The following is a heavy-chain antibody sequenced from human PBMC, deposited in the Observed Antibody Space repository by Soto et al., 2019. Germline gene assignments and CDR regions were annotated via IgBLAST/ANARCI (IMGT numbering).Heavy chain of an antibody. J-gene: IGHJ6*02. CDR3: ASQEMGYYYYYGMDV. CDR1: GFTFSSYS. V-gene: IGHV3-48*02. Sequence: PGGSLRLSCAASGFTFSSYSMNWVRQAPGKGLEWVSYISSSSSTIYYADSVKGRFTISRDNAKNSLYLQMNSLRDEDTAVYYCASQEMGYYYYYGMDVWGQGTTVTVSS. CDR2: ISSSSSTI. D-gene: IGHD3-16*01.